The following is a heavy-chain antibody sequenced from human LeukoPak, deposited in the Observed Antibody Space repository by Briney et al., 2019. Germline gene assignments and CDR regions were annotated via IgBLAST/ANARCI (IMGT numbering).Heavy chain of an antibody. CDR1: GFTFSTYA. D-gene: IGHD3-16*01. J-gene: IGHJ5*02. CDR3: AKRPDSRKGGWFDP. Sequence: TGGSLRLPCAASGFTFSTYAMSWVRQAPGKGLEWVSTISGSTNNTYYADSVKGRFTISRDNSKNTLYLQMNSLRAEDTAIYYCAKRPDSRKGGWFDPWGQGTLVTVSS. V-gene: IGHV3-23*01. CDR2: ISGSTNNT.